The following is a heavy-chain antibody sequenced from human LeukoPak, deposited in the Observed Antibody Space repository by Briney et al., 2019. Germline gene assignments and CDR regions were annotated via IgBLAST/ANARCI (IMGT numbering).Heavy chain of an antibody. V-gene: IGHV3-53*01. CDR3: ASKRGYSYGYDY. CDR1: GFTVSTIY. Sequence: PGGSLRLSCASSGFTVSTIYMNWVRQAPRKGLEWDSLINSGGSTYYADSVKGRFSISIDNSKNTLYLQMNSLRAEDTAVYYCASKRGYSYGYDYWGQGTLVTVSS. D-gene: IGHD5-18*01. J-gene: IGHJ4*02. CDR2: INSGGST.